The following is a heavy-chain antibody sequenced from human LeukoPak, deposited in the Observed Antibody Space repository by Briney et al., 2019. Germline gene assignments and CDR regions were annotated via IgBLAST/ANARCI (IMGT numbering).Heavy chain of an antibody. D-gene: IGHD3-10*02. CDR3: AELGITMIGGV. J-gene: IGHJ6*04. CDR2: ISSSGSTI. Sequence: PGGSLRLSCAASGFTFSSYEMNRVRQAPGKGLEWVSYISSSGSTIYYADSVKGRFTISRENAKKSLYLQMNSLRAEDTAIYYCAELGITMIGGVWGKGTTVTISS. V-gene: IGHV3-48*03. CDR1: GFTFSSYE.